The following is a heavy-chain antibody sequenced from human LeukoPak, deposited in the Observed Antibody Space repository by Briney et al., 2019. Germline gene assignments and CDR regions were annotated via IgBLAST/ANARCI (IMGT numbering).Heavy chain of an antibody. D-gene: IGHD3-3*01. CDR1: GGSFSGYY. CDR3: ARGQFDFWSDYPRNAFDI. CDR2: INHSGST. V-gene: IGHV4-34*01. J-gene: IGHJ3*02. Sequence: PSETLSLTCAVYGGSFSGYYWSWIRQPPGKGLEWIGEINHSGSTNYNPSLKSRVTISVDTSKNQFSLKLSSVTAADTAVYYCARGQFDFWSDYPRNAFDIWGQGTMVTVSS.